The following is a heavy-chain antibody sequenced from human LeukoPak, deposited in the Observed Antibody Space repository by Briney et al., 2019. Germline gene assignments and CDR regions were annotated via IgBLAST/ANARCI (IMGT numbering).Heavy chain of an antibody. V-gene: IGHV3-7*04. J-gene: IGHJ4*02. CDR2: INPDGSEK. CDR3: VWVY. CDR1: GFTFSNYW. Sequence: GGSLRLSCAASGFTFSNYWMSWVRQAPGKGLEWVASINPDGSEKYYVDSVKGRFTISRDNAKNSLYLQMNSLRCEDTAVYYCVWVYWGQGTLVTVSS.